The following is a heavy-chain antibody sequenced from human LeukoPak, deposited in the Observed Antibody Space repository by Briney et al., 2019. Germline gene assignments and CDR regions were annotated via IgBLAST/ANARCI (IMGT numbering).Heavy chain of an antibody. CDR2: ISSSSSYI. CDR3: ARGAPWELLMNYFDY. Sequence: TGGSLRLSCAASGFTFSSYSMNWVRQAPGKGLEWVSSISSSSSYIYYADSVKGRFTISRDNAKNSLYLQVNSLRAEDTAVYYCARGAPWELLMNYFDYWGQGTLVTVSS. J-gene: IGHJ4*02. V-gene: IGHV3-21*01. D-gene: IGHD1-26*01. CDR1: GFTFSSYS.